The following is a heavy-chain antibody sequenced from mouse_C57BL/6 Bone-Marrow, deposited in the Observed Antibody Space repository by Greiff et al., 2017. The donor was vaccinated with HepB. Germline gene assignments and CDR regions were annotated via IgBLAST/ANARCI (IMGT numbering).Heavy chain of an antibody. CDR3: AREDYYAMDY. V-gene: IGHV1-69*01. Sequence: QVQLQQPGAELVMPGASVKLSCKASGYTFTSYWMHWVKQRPGQGLEWIGEIDPSDSYTNYNQKFKGKSTLTVDKSSSTAYMQLSRLTSEDSAVYYCAREDYYAMDYWGQGTSVTVSS. J-gene: IGHJ4*01. CDR1: GYTFTSYW. CDR2: IDPSDSYT.